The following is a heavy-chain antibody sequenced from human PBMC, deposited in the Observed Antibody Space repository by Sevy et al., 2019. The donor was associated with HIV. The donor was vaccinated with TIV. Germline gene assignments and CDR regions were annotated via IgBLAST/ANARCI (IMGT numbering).Heavy chain of an antibody. V-gene: IGHV1-69*13. Sequence: ASVKVSCKASGGTFSSYAISWVRQAPGQGLEWMGGIIPIFGTANYAQKFQGRVTLTADESTSTAYMELSSLRPEDTAVYYCAREIVVVVAATHGGNWFDPWGQGTLVTVSS. CDR2: IIPIFGTA. CDR1: GGTFSSYA. CDR3: AREIVVVVAATHGGNWFDP. D-gene: IGHD2-15*01. J-gene: IGHJ5*02.